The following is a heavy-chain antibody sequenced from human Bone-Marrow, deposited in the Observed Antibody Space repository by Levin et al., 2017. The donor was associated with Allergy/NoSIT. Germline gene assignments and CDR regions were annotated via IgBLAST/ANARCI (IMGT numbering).Heavy chain of an antibody. CDR2: IYSGGST. V-gene: IGHV3-53*01. J-gene: IGHJ4*02. CDR1: GFTVSSNY. D-gene: IGHD6-19*01. Sequence: GGSLRLSCAASGFTVSSNYMSWVRQAPGKGLEWVSVIYSGGSTYYADSVKGRFTISRDNSKNTLYLQMNSLRAEDTAVYYCARDSGNGYSSGWYNYWGQGTLVTVSS. CDR3: ARDSGNGYSSGWYNY.